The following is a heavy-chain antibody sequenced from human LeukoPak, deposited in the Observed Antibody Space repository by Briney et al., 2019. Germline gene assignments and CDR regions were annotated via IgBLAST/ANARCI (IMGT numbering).Heavy chain of an antibody. CDR2: MDPSGSQK. CDR3: AIWTSGNY. D-gene: IGHD1-1*01. J-gene: IGHJ4*02. CDR1: GFRLGSYS. Sequence: PGGSLRLSCGASGFRLGSYSMDWVRQAPGKGLEWVANMDPSGSQKRYVDSVKGRFTISKDNPGTSLYLEMYSLRAEDTAIYYCAIWTSGNYWGQGTPVTVSS. V-gene: IGHV3-7*01.